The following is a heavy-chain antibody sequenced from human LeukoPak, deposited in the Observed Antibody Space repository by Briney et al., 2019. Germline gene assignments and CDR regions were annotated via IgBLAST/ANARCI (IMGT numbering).Heavy chain of an antibody. V-gene: IGHV5-51*01. D-gene: IGHD5-18*01. Sequence: GESLKISCKASGYRFTFYWIAWVRQMPGKGLEWMGSIYSGDSEARYSPSSQGQVTMSVVKSISTAYLQWGSLKASDTATYYCARHYTAMTQFDYWGQGTLVTVSS. CDR2: IYSGDSEA. J-gene: IGHJ4*02. CDR3: ARHYTAMTQFDY. CDR1: GYRFTFYW.